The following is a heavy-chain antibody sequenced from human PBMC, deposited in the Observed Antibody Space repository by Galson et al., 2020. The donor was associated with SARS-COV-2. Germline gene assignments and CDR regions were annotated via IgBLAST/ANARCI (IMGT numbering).Heavy chain of an antibody. CDR1: GFTFSNFA. D-gene: IGHD6-19*01. Sequence: GGSLRPSCAASGFTFSNFAMTWVRQAPGKGLEWVSTISGSGDNTADADSVKGRFIISRDNSKNTVYLQMNSLRAEDTAVYYCAKYYRSGWFGVLQYWGQGTLVSVSS. CDR3: AKYYRSGWFGVLQY. V-gene: IGHV3-23*01. CDR2: ISGSGDNT. J-gene: IGHJ4*02.